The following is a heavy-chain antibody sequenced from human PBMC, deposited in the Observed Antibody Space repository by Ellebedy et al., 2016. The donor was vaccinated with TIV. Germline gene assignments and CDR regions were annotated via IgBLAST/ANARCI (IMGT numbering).Heavy chain of an antibody. V-gene: IGHV3-53*01. CDR3: AKDSGWEHEY. J-gene: IGHJ4*02. D-gene: IGHD3-10*01. CDR2: IYSGVST. Sequence: GESLKISCAASGFTVSSNYMSWVRQAPGKGLEWVSVIYSGVSTYNADSVKGRFTISRDNSKNTLYLQMNSLRAEDTALYYCAKDSGWEHEYWGQGTLVTISS. CDR1: GFTVSSNY.